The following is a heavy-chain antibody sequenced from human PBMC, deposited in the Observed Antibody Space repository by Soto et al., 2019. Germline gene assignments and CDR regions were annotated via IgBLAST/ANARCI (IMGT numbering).Heavy chain of an antibody. J-gene: IGHJ4*02. CDR1: GFTFSSYS. CDR2: ISSSSSTI. CDR3: ARGLYYYDSRGDWGY. D-gene: IGHD3-22*01. Sequence: EVQLVESGGGLVQPGGSLRLSCAASGFTFSSYSMNWVRQAPGKGLEWVSHISSSSSTIYYAVSVKGRFTISRDNAKNSLYLQMNSLRDEDTAVYYCARGLYYYDSRGDWGYWGKGTLVTVSS. V-gene: IGHV3-48*02.